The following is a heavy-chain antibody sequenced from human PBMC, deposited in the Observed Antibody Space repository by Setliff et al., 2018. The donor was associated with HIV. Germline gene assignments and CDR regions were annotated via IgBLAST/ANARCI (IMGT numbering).Heavy chain of an antibody. CDR1: GFTFSSYG. J-gene: IGHJ6*03. Sequence: GESLKISCAASGFTFSSYGMHWVRQAPGKGLEWVAFIRYDGSNKYYADSVKGRFTISRDNSKNTLYLQMNSLRAEDTAVYYCARNPRIAVAGTDYYYYMDVWGKGTTVTVSS. D-gene: IGHD6-19*01. V-gene: IGHV3-30*02. CDR2: IRYDGSNK. CDR3: ARNPRIAVAGTDYYYYMDV.